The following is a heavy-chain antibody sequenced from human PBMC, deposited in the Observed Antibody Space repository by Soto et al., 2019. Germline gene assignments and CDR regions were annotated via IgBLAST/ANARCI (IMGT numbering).Heavy chain of an antibody. CDR3: AKDALPGDGIRLLDS. V-gene: IGHV3-23*01. D-gene: IGHD4-17*01. J-gene: IGHJ5*01. Sequence: YGGSWASQKQGKGLEWVSSLLRSGSSAYYADSVRGRFTISSDTSANSLYLQMDNLRAEDTAIYYCAKDALPGDGIRLLDSPGQAPFVT. CDR2: LLRSGSSA. CDR1: YG.